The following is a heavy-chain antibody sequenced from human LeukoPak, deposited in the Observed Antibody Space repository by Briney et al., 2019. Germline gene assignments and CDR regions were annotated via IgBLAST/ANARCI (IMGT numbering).Heavy chain of an antibody. D-gene: IGHD1-26*01. CDR3: ARGRGEPTN. J-gene: IGHJ4*02. Sequence: SETLSLTCTVSGGSISSYYWSWIRQPPGKGLEWIGYIYYSGSTNYNPSLKSRVTISVDTSKNQLSLKLSSMTAADTAVYYCARGRGEPTNWGQGTLVTVSS. CDR2: IYYSGST. V-gene: IGHV4-59*01. CDR1: GGSISSYY.